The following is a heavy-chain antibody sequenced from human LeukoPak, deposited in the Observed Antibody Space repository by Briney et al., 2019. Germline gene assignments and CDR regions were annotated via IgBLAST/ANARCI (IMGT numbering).Heavy chain of an antibody. Sequence: ASVKVSCKASGYTFTGYYMHWVRQAPGQGLEGMGWINPNSGGTNYAQKFQGRVTMTRDTSISTAYMELSRLRSDDTAVYYCARGRVGGNSDWYFDLWGRGTLGTVSS. D-gene: IGHD4-23*01. J-gene: IGHJ2*01. V-gene: IGHV1-2*02. CDR3: ARGRVGGNSDWYFDL. CDR1: GYTFTGYY. CDR2: INPNSGGT.